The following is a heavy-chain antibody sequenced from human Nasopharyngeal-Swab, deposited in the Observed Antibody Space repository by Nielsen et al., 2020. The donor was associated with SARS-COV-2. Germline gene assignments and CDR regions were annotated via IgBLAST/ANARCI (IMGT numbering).Heavy chain of an antibody. Sequence: GESLKISCKGSGYSFTSYWISWVRQMPGTGLEWMGRIDPSDSYTNYSPSFQGHVTISADKSISTAYLQWSSLKASDTAMYYCARVLRFLEWPPAYYMDVWGKGTTVTVSS. D-gene: IGHD3-3*01. CDR2: IDPSDSYT. CDR1: GYSFTSYW. CDR3: ARVLRFLEWPPAYYMDV. V-gene: IGHV5-10-1*01. J-gene: IGHJ6*03.